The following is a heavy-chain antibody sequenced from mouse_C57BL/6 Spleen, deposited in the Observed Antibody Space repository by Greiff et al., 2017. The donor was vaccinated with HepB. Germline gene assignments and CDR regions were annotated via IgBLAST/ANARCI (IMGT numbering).Heavy chain of an antibody. CDR2: IYPRSGNT. D-gene: IGHD2-4*01. CDR1: GYTFTSYG. V-gene: IGHV1-81*01. CDR3: ARDGGLRRGFAY. J-gene: IGHJ3*01. Sequence: VQLQQSGAELARPGASVKLSCKASGYTFTSYGISWVKQRTGQGLEWIGEIYPRSGNTYYNEKFKGKATLTADKSSSTAYMELRSLTSEDSAVYFCARDGGLRRGFAYWGQRTLVTVSA.